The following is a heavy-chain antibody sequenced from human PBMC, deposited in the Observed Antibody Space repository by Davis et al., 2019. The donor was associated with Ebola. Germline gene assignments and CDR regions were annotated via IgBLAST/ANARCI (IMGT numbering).Heavy chain of an antibody. V-gene: IGHV1-2*04. J-gene: IGHJ6*02. CDR2: INPNSGGT. CDR1: GYTFTGYY. Sequence: AASVKVSCTASGYTFTGYYMHWVRQAPGQGLEWMGWINPNSGGTNYAQKFQGWVTMTRDTSISTAYMELSRLRSDDTAVYYCARLYSGRSYGNSYYYGMDVWGQGTTVTVSS. D-gene: IGHD1-26*01. CDR3: ARLYSGRSYGNSYYYGMDV.